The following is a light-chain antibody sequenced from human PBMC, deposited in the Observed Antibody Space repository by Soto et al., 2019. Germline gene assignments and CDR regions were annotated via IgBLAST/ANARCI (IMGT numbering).Light chain of an antibody. V-gene: IGKV3-20*01. Sequence: EIVLTQSPGTLSLSPGERATLSCRASQSVSSKYLAWYQQKPDQAPRVLIYGTSIRASGVPERFSGGGSGTDFTLTITRLEPEDFAVYYCQQYGSSLFTFGPGTKVDV. J-gene: IGKJ3*01. CDR1: QSVSSKY. CDR2: GTS. CDR3: QQYGSSLFT.